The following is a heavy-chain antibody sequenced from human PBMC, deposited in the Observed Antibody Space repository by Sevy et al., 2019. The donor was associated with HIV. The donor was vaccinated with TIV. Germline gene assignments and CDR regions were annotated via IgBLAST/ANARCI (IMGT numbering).Heavy chain of an antibody. CDR3: ARDHVVGYDFWSGYHARGGDAFDI. J-gene: IGHJ3*02. Sequence: ASVKVSCKASGYTFTSYAMHWVRQAPGQRLEWMGWINAGNGNTKYSQKFQGSVTITRDTSASTAYMELSSLRSEDTAVYYCARDHVVGYDFWSGYHARGGDAFDIWGQGTMVTVSS. D-gene: IGHD3-3*01. CDR1: GYTFTSYA. V-gene: IGHV1-3*01. CDR2: INAGNGNT.